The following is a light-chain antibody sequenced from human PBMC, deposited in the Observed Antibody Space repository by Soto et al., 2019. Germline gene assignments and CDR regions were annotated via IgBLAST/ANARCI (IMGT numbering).Light chain of an antibody. CDR3: QQNNSYSWT. J-gene: IGKJ1*01. Sequence: DIQMTQSPSTLSASVGDRVTITCRASQSFSSWLAWYQQKPGKAPKLLIYDVSSLESGVPSRFSGSGSGTEFTLTISSLQPDDFATYYCQQNNSYSWTFGQGTKVEIK. CDR2: DVS. V-gene: IGKV1-5*01. CDR1: QSFSSW.